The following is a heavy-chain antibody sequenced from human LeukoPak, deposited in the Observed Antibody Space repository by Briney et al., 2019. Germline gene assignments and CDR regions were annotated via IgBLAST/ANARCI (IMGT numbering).Heavy chain of an antibody. CDR2: INPSGGST. D-gene: IGHD2-2*02. Sequence: ASVKVSCKASGYTFTCYYMHWVRQAPGEGLEWMGIINPSGGSTSYAQKFQGRVTMTRDMSTSTVYMELSSLRSEDTAVYYCARVAAEVVGVPGPIGFGWLRRDYYYMDVWGKGTTVTVSS. CDR3: ARVAAEVVGVPGPIGFGWLRRDYYYMDV. V-gene: IGHV1-46*01. J-gene: IGHJ6*03. CDR1: GYTFTCYY.